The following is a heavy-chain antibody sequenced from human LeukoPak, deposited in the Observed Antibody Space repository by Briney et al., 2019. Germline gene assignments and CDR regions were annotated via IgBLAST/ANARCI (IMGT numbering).Heavy chain of an antibody. CDR3: ARVWGYVDY. V-gene: IGHV4-34*01. Sequence: SETLSLTCAVYGGSFSGYYWSWIRQPPGKELEWIGEINHSGSTNYNPSLKSRVTISVDTSKNQFSLKLSSVTAADTAVYYCARVWGYVDYWGQGTLVTVSS. J-gene: IGHJ4*02. D-gene: IGHD7-27*01. CDR1: GGSFSGYY. CDR2: INHSGST.